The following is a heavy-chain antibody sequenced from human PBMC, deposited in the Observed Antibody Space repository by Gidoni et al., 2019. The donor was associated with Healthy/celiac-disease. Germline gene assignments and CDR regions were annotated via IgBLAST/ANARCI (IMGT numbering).Heavy chain of an antibody. J-gene: IGHJ6*02. D-gene: IGHD6-19*01. Sequence: EVQLLESGGGLVQPGGSLRLSCAASGFTFSSLAMSWARQPPGKGLEWVSGISGSGGSTYYADSVKGRFTISRDNSKNTLYLQMNSLRAEETAVYYWAKFSGWYDVRTDYGMDVWGQGTTVTVSS. CDR1: GFTFSSLA. V-gene: IGHV3-23*01. CDR2: ISGSGGST. CDR3: AKFSGWYDVRTDYGMDV.